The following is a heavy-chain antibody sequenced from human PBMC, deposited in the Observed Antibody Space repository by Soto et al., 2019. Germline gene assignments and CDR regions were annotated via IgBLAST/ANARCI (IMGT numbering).Heavy chain of an antibody. CDR2: LIHGGST. CDR1: NSSLGAFH. D-gene: IGHD3-10*02. CDR3: ARSPLSYDYVRQTWREVGDSFDV. Sequence: SETLSLTCAIYNSSLGAFHWTWIRQPPGKGLEWIGELIHGGSTNYNPSLKSRVTFSLDTSKSQFSLHVMSVTAADTAVYYCARSPLSYDYVRQTWREVGDSFDVWGRGTSVTVS. J-gene: IGHJ3*01. V-gene: IGHV4-34*12.